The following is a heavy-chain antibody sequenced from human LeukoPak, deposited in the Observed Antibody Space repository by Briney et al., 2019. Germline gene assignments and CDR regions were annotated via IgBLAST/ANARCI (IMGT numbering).Heavy chain of an antibody. Sequence: PSETLSLTCAVYGGSFSGYYWSWIRQPPGKGLEWIGDINHSGSTNYNPSLKSRVTISVDTSKNQFSLKLSSVTAADTAVYYCARGPIVLMVYAILGTRPYFDYWGQGTLVTVSS. J-gene: IGHJ4*02. D-gene: IGHD2-8*01. CDR2: INHSGST. CDR3: ARGPIVLMVYAILGTRPYFDY. V-gene: IGHV4-34*01. CDR1: GGSFSGYY.